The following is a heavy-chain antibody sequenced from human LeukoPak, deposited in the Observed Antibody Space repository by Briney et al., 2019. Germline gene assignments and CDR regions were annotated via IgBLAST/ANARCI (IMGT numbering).Heavy chain of an antibody. CDR3: ARGGRDGFNISLLDY. V-gene: IGHV3-23*01. Sequence: GGSLRLSCAASGFTFSSYAMSWVRQAPGKGLEWVSAISGSGGSTYYADSVKGRFTISRDNSKNTLYLQMNSLRAEDTAVYNCARGGRDGFNISLLDYWGQGILVTVSS. D-gene: IGHD5-24*01. J-gene: IGHJ4*02. CDR1: GFTFSSYA. CDR2: ISGSGGST.